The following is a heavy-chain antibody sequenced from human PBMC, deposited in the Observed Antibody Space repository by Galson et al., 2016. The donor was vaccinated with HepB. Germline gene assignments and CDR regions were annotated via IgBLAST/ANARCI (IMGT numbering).Heavy chain of an antibody. CDR1: GGSISSYF. D-gene: IGHD2-21*02. CDR2: IYKTGTT. V-gene: IGHV4-59*01. CDR3: ARGVTGTPYFDF. Sequence: EPLSLTCNVSGGSISSYFWSWIRQPPGKGLEWIGCIYKTGTTNYSPSLNSRVTLSVDTSKNQFSLKLGSVTAADTAVYYCARGVTGTPYFDFWGQGVLVTVSS. J-gene: IGHJ4*02.